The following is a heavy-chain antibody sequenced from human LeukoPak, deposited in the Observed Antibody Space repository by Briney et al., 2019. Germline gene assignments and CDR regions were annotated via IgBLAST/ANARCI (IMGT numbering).Heavy chain of an antibody. D-gene: IGHD6-6*01. CDR2: INHSGST. V-gene: IGHV4-34*01. CDR3: AREESSSSSFDY. CDR1: GGSFSSYY. J-gene: IGHJ4*02. Sequence: SETLSLTCAVYGGSFSSYYWSWIRQPPGKGLEWIGEINHSGSTNYNPSLKSRVTISVDTSKNQFSLKLSSVTAADTAVYYCAREESSSSSFDYWGQGTLVTVSS.